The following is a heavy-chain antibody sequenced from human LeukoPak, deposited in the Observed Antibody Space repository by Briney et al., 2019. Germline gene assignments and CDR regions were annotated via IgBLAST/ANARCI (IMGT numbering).Heavy chain of an antibody. J-gene: IGHJ5*02. D-gene: IGHD4-23*01. V-gene: IGHV3-9*03. Sequence: GGSLRLSCAASGFTFDDYAMHWVRQRLGKGLEWVSGITWKSDVVGYAPSVKGRFTISRDNAKKSLDLELNNLSVEDMALYYCVRWPEGPWGQGTLVTVSS. CDR3: VRWPEGP. CDR2: ITWKSDVV. CDR1: GFTFDDYA.